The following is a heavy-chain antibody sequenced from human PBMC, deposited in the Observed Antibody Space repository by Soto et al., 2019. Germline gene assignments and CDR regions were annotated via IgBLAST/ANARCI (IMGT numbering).Heavy chain of an antibody. J-gene: IGHJ4*02. D-gene: IGHD3-16*02. Sequence: GASVKVSCKASGDNFRSYSIAWVRQAPGQGLEWMGRIVPITGLTNYAQKFQGRVTITADKSTSAAYMELSSLRSEDTAVYYCAKDRWTSDYVWGSHRPLDYWGQGTLVTVSS. CDR1: GDNFRSYS. CDR2: IVPITGLT. CDR3: AKDRWTSDYVWGSHRPLDY. V-gene: IGHV1-69*04.